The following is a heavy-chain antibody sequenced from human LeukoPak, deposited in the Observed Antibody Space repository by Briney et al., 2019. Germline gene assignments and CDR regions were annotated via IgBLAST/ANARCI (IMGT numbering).Heavy chain of an antibody. J-gene: IGHJ4*02. V-gene: IGHV3-74*01. CDR2: INSDGSST. Sequence: PGGSLRLSCAASGLTFSSYWMHWVRQAPGKGLVWVSRINSDGSSTNNAASVNGGFTFSGENAKNTVYLQMNSLRAEDTAVYYCARGSLGDGSLLIDYWGQGTLVTVSS. CDR3: ARGSLGDGSLLIDY. D-gene: IGHD3-10*01. CDR1: GLTFSSYW.